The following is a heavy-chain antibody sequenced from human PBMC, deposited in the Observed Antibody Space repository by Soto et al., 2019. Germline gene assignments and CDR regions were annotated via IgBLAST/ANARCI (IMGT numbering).Heavy chain of an antibody. J-gene: IGHJ6*02. V-gene: IGHV3-30-3*01. CDR1: GFTFSSYA. CDR3: ARGSIAAAGSPFRIGQPSLGYYYYGMDV. D-gene: IGHD6-13*01. Sequence: QVQLVESGGGVVQPGRSLRLSCAASGFTFSSYAMHWVRQAPGKGLEWVAVISYDGSNKYYADSVKGRFTISRDNSKNTLYLQMNSLRAEDTAVYYCARGSIAAAGSPFRIGQPSLGYYYYGMDVWGQGTTVTVSS. CDR2: ISYDGSNK.